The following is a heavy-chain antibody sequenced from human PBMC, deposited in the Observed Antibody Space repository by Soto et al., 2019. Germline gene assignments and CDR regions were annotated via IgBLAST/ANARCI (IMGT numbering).Heavy chain of an antibody. CDR2: IYYSGST. D-gene: IGHD6-13*01. Sequence: SETLSLTCTVSGVSISSYYWSWIRQPPGKGLEWIGYIYYSGSTNYNPSPTNRVTISVDTSKNQFSLKLSSVTAADTAVYYCSSHTKHIASAGTFDFWGQGTLVTVSS. V-gene: IGHV4-59*01. J-gene: IGHJ4*02. CDR1: GVSISSYY. CDR3: SSHTKHIASAGTFDF.